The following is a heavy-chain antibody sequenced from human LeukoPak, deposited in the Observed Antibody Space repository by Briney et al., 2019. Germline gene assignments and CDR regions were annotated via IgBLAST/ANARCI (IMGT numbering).Heavy chain of an antibody. Sequence: PGGSLRLSCAASGFIFSTYTMNWVRQAPGKGLEWVSSITTSGNSIYYADSVKGRFTISRDNAKNSLFLQMNSLRAEDTAVYYCARGYTHSDSWGQGTLVTVSS. CDR2: ITTSGNSI. CDR3: ARGYTHSDS. CDR1: GFIFSTYT. V-gene: IGHV3-21*01. J-gene: IGHJ4*02. D-gene: IGHD3-16*02.